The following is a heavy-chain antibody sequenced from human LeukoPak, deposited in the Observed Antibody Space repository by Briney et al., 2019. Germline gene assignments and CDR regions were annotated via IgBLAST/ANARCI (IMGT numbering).Heavy chain of an antibody. Sequence: GGSLRLSCEASEFTFRSYPMHWVRQAPGTGLEWVAFIRYDGKNIYYAVSVKGRFTISRDNSKNTLYLQMNSLRVEDTAVYFCAKEGHSGSLYYFDYWGQGTLVTVSS. CDR3: AKEGHSGSLYYFDY. J-gene: IGHJ4*02. CDR2: IRYDGKNI. D-gene: IGHD1-26*01. CDR1: EFTFRSYP. V-gene: IGHV3-30*02.